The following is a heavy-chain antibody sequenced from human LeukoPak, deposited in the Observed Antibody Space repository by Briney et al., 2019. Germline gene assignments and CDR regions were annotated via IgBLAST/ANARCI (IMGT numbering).Heavy chain of an antibody. D-gene: IGHD1-1*01. V-gene: IGHV4-59*01. CDR3: DRGAFDY. J-gene: IGHJ4*02. Sequence: SETLSLTCTVSGASITSYYWSWIRQPPGKGLEWIGYIYYIGSTKYNPSLKSRVTISVDTSKNQFSLKLSSVTAADTAVYYNDRGAFDYWGQGTLVTVSS. CDR2: IYYIGST. CDR1: GASITSYY.